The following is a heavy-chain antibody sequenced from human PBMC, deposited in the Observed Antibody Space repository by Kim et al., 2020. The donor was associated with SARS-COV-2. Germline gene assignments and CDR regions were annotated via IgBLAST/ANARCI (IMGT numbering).Heavy chain of an antibody. CDR3: TAAYGMDV. CDR2: ISYDGSNK. CDR1: GFTFSSYG. Sequence: GGSLRLSCAASGFTFSSYGMHWVRQAPGKGLEWVAVISYDGSNKYYADSVKGRFTISRDNSKNTLYLQMNSLRAEDTAVYYSTAAYGMDVWGQGTTVTVSS. J-gene: IGHJ6*02. V-gene: IGHV3-30*03.